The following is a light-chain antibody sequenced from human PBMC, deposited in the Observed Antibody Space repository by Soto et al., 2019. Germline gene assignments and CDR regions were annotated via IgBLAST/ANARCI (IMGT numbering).Light chain of an antibody. CDR1: QSMSSW. J-gene: IGKJ1*01. V-gene: IGKV1-5*03. CDR3: QQYNSYPGT. Sequence: DIPMTQSPSTLSSSVGARVTITFRASQSMSSWLAWYQQKPGKAPKLLIYKASSLESGIPTRFSGSGSGTECTLDISSLQPDDFETYYCQQYNSYPGTFGQGTKVAI. CDR2: KAS.